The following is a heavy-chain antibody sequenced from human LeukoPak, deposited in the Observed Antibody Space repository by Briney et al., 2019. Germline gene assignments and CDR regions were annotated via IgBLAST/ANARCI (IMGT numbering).Heavy chain of an antibody. CDR2: ISYDGSNK. Sequence: GGSLRLSCAASGFTFSSYAMHWVRQAPGKGLEWVAVISYDGSNKYYADSVKGRFTVSRDNSKNTLYLQMNSLRAEDTAVYYCARESIYVVTTPRNAFDIWGQGTMVTVSS. CDR3: ARESIYVVTTPRNAFDI. V-gene: IGHV3-30-3*01. D-gene: IGHD3-22*01. J-gene: IGHJ3*02. CDR1: GFTFSSYA.